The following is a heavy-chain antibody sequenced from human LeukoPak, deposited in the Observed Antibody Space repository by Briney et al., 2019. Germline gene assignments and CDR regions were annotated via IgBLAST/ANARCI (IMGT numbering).Heavy chain of an antibody. CDR1: GFTFSSYS. D-gene: IGHD3-3*01. V-gene: IGHV3-21*01. CDR2: ISSSYSSM. Sequence: GGSLRLSCEASGFTFSSYSMNWVRQAPGKGLEWVSSISSSYSSMYYADSVKGWFTISRDNTKNSLYLQMNSLRAEDTAVYFCASAHYDFSRGMGVWGQGTTVTVSS. CDR3: ASAHYDFSRGMGV. J-gene: IGHJ6*02.